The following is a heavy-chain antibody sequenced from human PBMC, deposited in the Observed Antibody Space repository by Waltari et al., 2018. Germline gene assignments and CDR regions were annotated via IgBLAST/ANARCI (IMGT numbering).Heavy chain of an antibody. CDR2: LYTSGST. J-gene: IGHJ5*02. D-gene: IGHD3-22*01. V-gene: IGHV4-4*07. Sequence: QVQLHDSGPGLVQPSEPLSLTCTVSGGPISSYYLSWLRPPAGQGLEWIARLYTSGSTNYNPSLKSRGTMSVDTAKNQFYLKLSSVTAADTAVYYCEREARDYYDSSGYYGGNWFDPWGQGTLVTVSS. CDR3: EREARDYYDSSGYYGGNWFDP. CDR1: GGPISSYY.